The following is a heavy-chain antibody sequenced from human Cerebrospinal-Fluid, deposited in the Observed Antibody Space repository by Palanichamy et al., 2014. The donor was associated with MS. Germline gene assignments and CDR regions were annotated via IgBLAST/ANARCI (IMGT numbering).Heavy chain of an antibody. CDR1: GGSISGGGYS. Sequence: QVKLQLSGPGLVKPSQTLSLTCAVSGGSISGGGYSWSWIRQPPGKGLEWIGYIFDNGNTYYNLSLKSRVTISIDTSKNQFSLKLSSVTAADTAVYYCARVHRGWTGYFGVRREPSHYGLDVWGQGTTVTVSS. D-gene: IGHD3/OR15-3a*01. CDR2: IFDNGNT. CDR3: ARVHRGWTGYFGVRREPSHYGLDV. V-gene: IGHV4-30-4*07. J-gene: IGHJ6*02.